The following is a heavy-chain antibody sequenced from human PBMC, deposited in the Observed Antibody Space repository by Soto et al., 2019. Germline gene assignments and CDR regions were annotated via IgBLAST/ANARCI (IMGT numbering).Heavy chain of an antibody. CDR1: GFTFSSYA. D-gene: IGHD6-19*01. J-gene: IGHJ4*02. V-gene: IGHV3-23*01. CDR2: ISNSGSDT. Sequence: EVQLLESGGGLVQPGGSLRLSCAASGFTFSSYAMSWVRQAPGKGLEGVSNISNSGSDTYYADSVKGRFAISRDNSKNTLYLQMNSLRAEDTAVYYCAKDVSTSGWYSDYWGQGTLVTVSS. CDR3: AKDVSTSGWYSDY.